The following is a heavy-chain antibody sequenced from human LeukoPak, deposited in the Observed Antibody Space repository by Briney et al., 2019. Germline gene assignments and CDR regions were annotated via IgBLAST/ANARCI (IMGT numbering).Heavy chain of an antibody. V-gene: IGHV5-51*01. J-gene: IGHJ4*02. CDR1: GYTLTTYY. Sequence: GESLTISCKGSGYTLTTYYIGWVRQMPEKGLEWMGIIYPGDSDTRYSPSFQGQVTISADKSINTAYLQWSSLKASDTAMYYCARSRSAYYYGSSGYYLDYWGQRTLVTVSS. CDR3: ARSRSAYYYGSSGYYLDY. CDR2: IYPGDSDT. D-gene: IGHD3-22*01.